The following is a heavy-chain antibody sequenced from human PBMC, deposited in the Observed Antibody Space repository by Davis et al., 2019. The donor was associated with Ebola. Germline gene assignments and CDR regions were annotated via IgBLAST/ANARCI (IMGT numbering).Heavy chain of an antibody. CDR3: ARGVVVAANNGMDV. CDR1: GGSISSYY. D-gene: IGHD2-15*01. J-gene: IGHJ6*02. CDR2: IYYSGST. Sequence: PSETLSLTCTVSGGSISSYYWSWIRQPPGKGLEWIGYIYYSGSTNYNPSLKSRVTISVDTSKNQFSLKLSSVTAADTAVYYCARGVVVAANNGMDVWGQGTTVTVSS. V-gene: IGHV4-59*12.